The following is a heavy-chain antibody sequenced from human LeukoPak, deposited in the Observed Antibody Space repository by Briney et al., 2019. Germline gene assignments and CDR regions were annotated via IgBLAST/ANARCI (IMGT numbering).Heavy chain of an antibody. CDR2: IHTSGDT. Sequence: PGGSLRLSCAASGLTGSHNYVSWVRQAPGKGLEWVSAIHTSGDTCYADSVKGRFTISRDNTKNSLYLQMNSLRAEDTAVYYCARTRSSGYLTFDYWGQGILVTVSS. CDR3: ARTRSSGYLTFDY. D-gene: IGHD3-22*01. V-gene: IGHV3-53*01. CDR1: GLTGSHNY. J-gene: IGHJ4*02.